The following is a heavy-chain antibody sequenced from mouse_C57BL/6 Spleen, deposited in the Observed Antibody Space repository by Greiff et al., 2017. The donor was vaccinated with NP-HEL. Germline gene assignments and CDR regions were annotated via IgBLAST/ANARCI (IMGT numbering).Heavy chain of an antibody. CDR1: GYTFTDHT. CDR3: AREGRTYSNYVYYAMDY. V-gene: IGHV1-78*01. D-gene: IGHD2-5*01. Sequence: VQLQQSDAELVKPGASVKISCKVSGYTFTDHTIHWMKQRPEQGLAWIGYIYPRDGSTKYNEKFKGKATLTADKSSSTAYMQLNSLTSEDSAVYFCAREGRTYSNYVYYAMDYWGQGTSVTVSS. CDR2: IYPRDGST. J-gene: IGHJ4*01.